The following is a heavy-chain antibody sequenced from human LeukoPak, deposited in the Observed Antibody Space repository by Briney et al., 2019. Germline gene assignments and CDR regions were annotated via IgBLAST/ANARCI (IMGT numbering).Heavy chain of an antibody. J-gene: IGHJ4*02. CDR3: ARDPTRYSSSWYFNY. V-gene: IGHV3-30*04. Sequence: GGSLRLSCAASGFTFSSYAMHWVRQAPGKGLEWVAVISYDGSNKYYADSVKGRFTISRDNSKNTLYLQMNSLRAEDTAVYYCARDPTRYSSSWYFNYWGQGTLVTVSS. CDR2: ISYDGSNK. CDR1: GFTFSSYA. D-gene: IGHD6-13*01.